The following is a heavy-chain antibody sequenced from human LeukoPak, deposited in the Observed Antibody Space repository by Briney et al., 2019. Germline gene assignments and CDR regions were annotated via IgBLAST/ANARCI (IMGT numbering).Heavy chain of an antibody. Sequence: SETLSLTCAVYGGSFSGYYWSWIRQPPGKELEWIGEINHSGSTNYNPSLKSRVTTSVDTSKNQFSLKLSSVTAADTAVFYCARGRYYDFWSGYNYYYYGMDVWGQGTTVTVSS. CDR3: ARGRYYDFWSGYNYYYYGMDV. J-gene: IGHJ6*02. D-gene: IGHD3-3*01. CDR2: INHSGST. V-gene: IGHV4-34*01. CDR1: GGSFSGYY.